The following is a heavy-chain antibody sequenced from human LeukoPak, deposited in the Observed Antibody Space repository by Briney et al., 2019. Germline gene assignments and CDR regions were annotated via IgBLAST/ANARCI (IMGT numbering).Heavy chain of an antibody. CDR3: ASLVPGAVATYGGVS. J-gene: IGHJ5*02. CDR1: GGSISSSDYY. CDR2: IYYSGNT. V-gene: IGHV4-39*01. Sequence: PSETLSLTCTVSGGSISSSDYYWGWIRQPPGKGLEWIGSIYYSGNTFYNPSLKSRVTISVDTSKNQFSLKVSFVTVGDTAVYYCASLVPGAVATYGGVSWGQGTLVTVPS. D-gene: IGHD6-19*01.